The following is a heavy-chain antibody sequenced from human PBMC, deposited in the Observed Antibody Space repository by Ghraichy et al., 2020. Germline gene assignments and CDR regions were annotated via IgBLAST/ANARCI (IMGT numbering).Heavy chain of an antibody. Sequence: GGSLRLSCVASGFSFSDNPMHWVRQAPGKGPEWVAVISHDGRVKRYADSMEGRFTVSRDNSQSTLSLEMNSLRHDDTAVYYCVRDRSIETGSYFEFDFWGPGTLVTVSS. J-gene: IGHJ4*02. D-gene: IGHD1-26*01. CDR2: ISHDGRVK. CDR1: GFSFSDNP. V-gene: IGHV3-30*04. CDR3: VRDRSIETGSYFEFDF.